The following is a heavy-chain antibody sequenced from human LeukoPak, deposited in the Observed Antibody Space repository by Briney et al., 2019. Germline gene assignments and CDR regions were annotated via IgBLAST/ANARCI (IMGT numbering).Heavy chain of an antibody. V-gene: IGHV4-59*04. CDR2: IYHSGST. D-gene: IGHD2-15*01. J-gene: IGHJ6*03. CDR3: ASFSQVEYYMDV. CDR1: SGSISSYY. Sequence: SETLSLTCTVSSGSISSYYWSWIRQPPGKGLEWFGIIYHSGSTYYNPSLKSRVTISVDTSKNQFSLKLSSVTAADTAVYYCASFSQVEYYMDVWGKGTTVTVSS.